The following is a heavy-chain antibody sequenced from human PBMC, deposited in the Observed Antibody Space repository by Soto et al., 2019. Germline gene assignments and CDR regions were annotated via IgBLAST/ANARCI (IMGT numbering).Heavy chain of an antibody. D-gene: IGHD2-15*01. Sequence: QVQLVESGGGLVKPGGSLRLSCAASGFTFSDYYMTWIRQAPGKGLEWVSYISSGGSAIYYADSVKGRFTISRDNAKNSLYLQMISLRGEDTAVYYCARRGYCSGGSCYIRMDVWGKGTTVTVSS. V-gene: IGHV3-11*01. CDR1: GFTFSDYY. CDR3: ARRGYCSGGSCYIRMDV. CDR2: ISSGGSAI. J-gene: IGHJ6*03.